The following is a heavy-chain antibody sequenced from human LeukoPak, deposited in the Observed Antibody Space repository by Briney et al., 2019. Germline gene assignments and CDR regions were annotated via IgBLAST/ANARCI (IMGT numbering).Heavy chain of an antibody. CDR1: GYTFTGYY. Sequence: ASVKVSCKASGYTFTGYYMHWVRQAPGQGLEWMGWINPNSGGTNYAQKFQGRVTMTRDTSISTAYMELSRLRSDDTAVYYCARDHGVAAAGSPGAPHYYYYMDVWGKGTTVTVSS. CDR2: INPNSGGT. J-gene: IGHJ6*03. CDR3: ARDHGVAAAGSPGAPHYYYYMDV. V-gene: IGHV1-2*02. D-gene: IGHD6-13*01.